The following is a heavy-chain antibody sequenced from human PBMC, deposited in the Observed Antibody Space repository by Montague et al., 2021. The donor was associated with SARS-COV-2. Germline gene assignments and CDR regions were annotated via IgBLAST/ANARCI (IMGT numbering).Heavy chain of an antibody. D-gene: IGHD1-7*01. CDR2: INNSGST. J-gene: IGHJ6*02. CDR3: AGGELELHIRDYYYSGMDV. Sequence: SETLSLTCAVYGGSFSGSYWSWIRQPPGQGLEWNGEINNSGSTKYNPSLKSRVTISVDTSKNQFSLKLSPVTAADTAVYYCAGGELELHIRDYYYSGMDVWGQGTTVTVSS. V-gene: IGHV4-34*01. CDR1: GGSFSGSY.